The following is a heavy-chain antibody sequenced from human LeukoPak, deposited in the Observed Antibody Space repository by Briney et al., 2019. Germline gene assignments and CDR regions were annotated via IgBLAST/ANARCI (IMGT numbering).Heavy chain of an antibody. V-gene: IGHV3-30*02. D-gene: IGHD5-18*01. CDR1: GFTFSDYG. CDR3: AKTKGYTFDY. CDR2: IRYDGSNE. Sequence: GGSLRLSCAASGFTFSDYGMHWVRQAPGKGLEWVAFIRYDGSNEYYADSVKGRFTNSRDNSKYTLFVQMNSLRAEDTAVYHCAKTKGYTFDYWGQGTLVTVSA. J-gene: IGHJ4*02.